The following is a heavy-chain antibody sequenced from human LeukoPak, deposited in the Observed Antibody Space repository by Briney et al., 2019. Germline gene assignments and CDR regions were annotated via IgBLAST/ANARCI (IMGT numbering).Heavy chain of an antibody. CDR1: GYTLTELS. CDR3: ARDVTTVTLQGGNWFDP. J-gene: IGHJ5*02. Sequence: ASVKVSCKVSGYTLTELSMHWVRQAPGKGLEWMGGFDPEDGETINAQKFQGRVTMTEDTSTDTAYMELSSLRSEDTAVYYCARDVTTVTLQGGNWFDPWGQGTLVTVSS. V-gene: IGHV1-24*01. D-gene: IGHD4-11*01. CDR2: FDPEDGET.